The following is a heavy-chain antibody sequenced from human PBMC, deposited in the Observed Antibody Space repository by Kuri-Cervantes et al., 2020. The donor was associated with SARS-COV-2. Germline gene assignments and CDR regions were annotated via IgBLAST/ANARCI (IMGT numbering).Heavy chain of an antibody. CDR3: TGKEGGLHSASDY. V-gene: IGHV3-23*01. D-gene: IGHD5-24*01. CDR2: ISASGLST. J-gene: IGHJ4*02. Sequence: GESLKISCAASGFTFSTFAMTWVRQAPGKGLEWVSTISASGLSTYYADSLQGRFTISRDNSQNTVEIHMSSLRAEDAAMYFCTGKEGGLHSASDYWGQGTLVTVSS. CDR1: GFTFSTFA.